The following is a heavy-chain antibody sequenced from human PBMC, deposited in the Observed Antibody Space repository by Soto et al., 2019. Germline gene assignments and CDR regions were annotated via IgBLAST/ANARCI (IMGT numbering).Heavy chain of an antibody. CDR3: ARDMMGVVVRTLIY. CDR1: GYTFTSYG. J-gene: IGHJ4*02. V-gene: IGHV1-18*01. Sequence: VQLVQSGAEVKKPGASVKVSCKASGYTFTSYGISWVRKAPGQGLEWMGWRSAYNGNTNYAQKLQGRVTMTTDTATSTAYMELRSLRSDDTAVYYCARDMMGVVVRTLIYWGQGTLVTVSS. CDR2: RSAYNGNT. D-gene: IGHD2-15*01.